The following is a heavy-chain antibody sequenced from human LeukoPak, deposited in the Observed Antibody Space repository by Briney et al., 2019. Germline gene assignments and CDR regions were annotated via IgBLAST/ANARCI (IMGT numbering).Heavy chain of an antibody. CDR1: GYTFTSYG. Sequence: ASVKVSCKAAGYTFTSYGISWVRQAPGQRLEWMGWISAYNGNTNYAQKLQGRVTMTTDTSTSTAYMELRSLRSDDTAVYYCARDGTYYYDSSGSLLWDYWGQGTLVTVSS. V-gene: IGHV1-18*01. CDR3: ARDGTYYYDSSGSLLWDY. CDR2: ISAYNGNT. D-gene: IGHD3-22*01. J-gene: IGHJ4*02.